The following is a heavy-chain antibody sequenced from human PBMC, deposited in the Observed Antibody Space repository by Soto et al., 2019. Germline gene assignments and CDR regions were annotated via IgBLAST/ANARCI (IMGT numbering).Heavy chain of an antibody. CDR1: GYTFTSYG. J-gene: IGHJ4*02. V-gene: IGHV1-18*01. CDR2: ISAYNGNT. CDR3: ARDYQYYDFWSGYYVDFGY. Sequence: ASVKVSCKASGYTFTSYGISWVRQAPGQGLEWMGWISAYNGNTNYAQKLQGRVTMTTDTSTSTAYMELRSLRSDDTAVYYCARDYQYYDFWSGYYVDFGYWGQGXLVTVSS. D-gene: IGHD3-3*01.